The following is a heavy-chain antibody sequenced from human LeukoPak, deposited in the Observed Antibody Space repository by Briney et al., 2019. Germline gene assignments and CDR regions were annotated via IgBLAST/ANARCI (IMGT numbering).Heavy chain of an antibody. D-gene: IGHD6-6*01. Sequence: PSETLSLTCTASGGSISSYYWSWIRQPPGKGLEWIGYIYYSGSTNYNPSLKSRVTISVDTSKNQFSLKLSSVTAADTAVYYCARDRTASIAARPRWLDPWGQGTLVTVSS. CDR3: ARDRTASIAARPRWLDP. CDR1: GGSISSYY. V-gene: IGHV4-59*01. J-gene: IGHJ5*02. CDR2: IYYSGST.